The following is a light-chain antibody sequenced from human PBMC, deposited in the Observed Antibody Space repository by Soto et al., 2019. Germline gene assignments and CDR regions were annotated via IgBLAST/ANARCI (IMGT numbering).Light chain of an antibody. CDR1: QSVSSSY. J-gene: IGKJ1*01. CDR3: QQYGSSPRT. V-gene: IGKV3-20*01. CDR2: GAS. Sequence: EIVLTQSPGTLSLSPGEKATPSCRASQSVSSSYLAWYQQKPGQAPRLLIYGASSRATGIPDRFGGSGSGTDFTLTISRLEPEDFAVYYCQQYGSSPRTFGQGTKVDIK.